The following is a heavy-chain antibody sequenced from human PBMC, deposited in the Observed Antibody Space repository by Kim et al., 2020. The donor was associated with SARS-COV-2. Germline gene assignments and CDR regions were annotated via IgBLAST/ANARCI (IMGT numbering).Heavy chain of an antibody. Sequence: SETLSLTCTVSGGSISSYYWSWIRQPPGKGLEWIGYIYYSGSTNYNPSLKSRVTISVDTSKNQFSLKLSSVTAADTAVYYCARASQEAPARMDVWGQGTTVTVSS. CDR2: IYYSGST. V-gene: IGHV4-59*13. CDR3: ARASQEAPARMDV. J-gene: IGHJ6*02. CDR1: GGSISSYY.